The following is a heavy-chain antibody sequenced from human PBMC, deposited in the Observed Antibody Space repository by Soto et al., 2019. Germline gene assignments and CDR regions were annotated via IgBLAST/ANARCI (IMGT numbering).Heavy chain of an antibody. CDR3: ARGGNMVRGTPRWFDP. Sequence: QLQLQESGSGLVKPSQTLSLTCAVSGGSISSGGYSWSWIRQPPGKGLEWIGYIYHSGSTYYNPSLKSRVTISVDRSKNQFSLKLSSVTAADTAVYYCARGGNMVRGTPRWFDPWGQGTLVTVSS. J-gene: IGHJ5*02. CDR1: GGSISSGGYS. V-gene: IGHV4-30-2*01. CDR2: IYHSGST. D-gene: IGHD3-10*01.